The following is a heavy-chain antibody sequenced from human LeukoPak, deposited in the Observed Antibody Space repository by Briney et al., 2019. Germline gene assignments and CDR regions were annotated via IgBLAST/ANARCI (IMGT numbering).Heavy chain of an antibody. CDR1: GGSISSYY. D-gene: IGHD3-3*01. CDR2: IYYSGST. Sequence: SETLSLTCTVSGGSISSYYWSWIRQPPGKGLEWIGHIYYSGSTNYNPSLKSRVTISVDTSKNQFSLKLSSVTAADTAVYYCARVHLDYDFWSGLGGDGFDIWGQGTMVTVSS. J-gene: IGHJ3*02. V-gene: IGHV4-59*01. CDR3: ARVHLDYDFWSGLGGDGFDI.